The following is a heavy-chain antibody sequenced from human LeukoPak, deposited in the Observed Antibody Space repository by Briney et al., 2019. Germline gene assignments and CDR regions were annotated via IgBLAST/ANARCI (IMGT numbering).Heavy chain of an antibody. V-gene: IGHV1-18*01. CDR1: GGTFISYA. J-gene: IGHJ6*03. CDR2: ISTFNGHT. Sequence: ASVTVSCKASGGTFISYAISWVRQAPGHGLEWMGWISTFNGHTNYAESRQDRVTMTTDTSTSTVYMELSSLISDDTAVYYCARVDTVNYYYYMDVWGKGTPVTVSS. CDR3: ARVDTVNYYYYMDV. D-gene: IGHD3-10*01.